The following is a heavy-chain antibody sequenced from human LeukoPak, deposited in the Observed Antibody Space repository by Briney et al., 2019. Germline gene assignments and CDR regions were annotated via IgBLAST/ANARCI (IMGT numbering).Heavy chain of an antibody. D-gene: IGHD6-6*01. CDR1: GFTYTNYW. Sequence: GGSLRLSCAASGFTYTNYWMHWVRQAPGMGLGWVSRLPPDELGIIYADSVKGRFTVSRDNAKNTVYLQMNNLRVDDTAMYYCVGTIASRGSEYWGQGAPVTVSS. CDR3: VGTIASRGSEY. V-gene: IGHV3-74*01. J-gene: IGHJ4*02. CDR2: LPPDELGI.